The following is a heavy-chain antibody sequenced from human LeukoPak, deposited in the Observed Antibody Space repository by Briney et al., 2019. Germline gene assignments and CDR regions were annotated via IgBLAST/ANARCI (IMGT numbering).Heavy chain of an antibody. CDR2: ISGVGGNT. J-gene: IGHJ4*02. V-gene: IGHV3-23*01. D-gene: IGHD5-18*01. CDR1: GFTFSSYA. Sequence: GGSLRLSCAASGFTFSSYAMSWVRQAPGKGLEWVSAISGVGGNTYYADSVKGRFTISRDNSKNTLYLQMNSLRAEDTAVYYCATDRHGSWIQARWGQGTLVTVSS. CDR3: ATDRHGSWIQAR.